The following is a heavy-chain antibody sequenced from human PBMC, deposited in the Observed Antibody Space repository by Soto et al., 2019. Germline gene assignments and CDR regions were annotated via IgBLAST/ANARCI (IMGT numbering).Heavy chain of an antibody. CDR3: AKAGNLPGYYYFWSGYYEAHYYYYYMDV. J-gene: IGHJ6*03. CDR2: ISGSGGST. V-gene: IGHV3-23*01. Sequence: PGGSLRLSCAASGFTFSSYAMSWVRQAPGKGLEWVSAISGSGGSTYYADSVKGRFTISRDNSKNTLYLQMNSLRAEDTAVYYCAKAGNLPGYYYFWSGYYEAHYYYYYMDVWGKGTTVTVS. CDR1: GFTFSSYA. D-gene: IGHD3-3*01.